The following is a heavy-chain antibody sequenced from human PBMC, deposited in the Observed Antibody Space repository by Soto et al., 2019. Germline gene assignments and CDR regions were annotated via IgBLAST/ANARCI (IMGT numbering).Heavy chain of an antibody. CDR1: GGSFSGYY. Sequence: SETLSLTCAVYGGSFSGYYWSWIRQPPEKGLEWIGEINHSGSTNYNPSLKSRVTISVDTSKNQFSLKLSSVTAADTAVYYCARGWGRIFDYWGQGTLVTVSS. J-gene: IGHJ4*02. CDR2: INHSGST. V-gene: IGHV4-34*01. D-gene: IGHD7-27*01. CDR3: ARGWGRIFDY.